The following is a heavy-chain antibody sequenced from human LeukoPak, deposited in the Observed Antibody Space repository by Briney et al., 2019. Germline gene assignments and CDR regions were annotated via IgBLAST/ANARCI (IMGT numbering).Heavy chain of an antibody. CDR1: GYTFTGYY. CDR2: INPNSGGT. V-gene: IGHV1-2*02. Sequence: GASVKVSCKASGYTFTGYYMHWVRQAPGQGLEWMGWINPNSGGTNYAQKFQGRVTMTRDTSISTAYMELSRLRSDDTAVYYCARDAPRGYCSSTSCPLGNWGQGTLVTVSS. D-gene: IGHD2-2*01. J-gene: IGHJ4*02. CDR3: ARDAPRGYCSSTSCPLGN.